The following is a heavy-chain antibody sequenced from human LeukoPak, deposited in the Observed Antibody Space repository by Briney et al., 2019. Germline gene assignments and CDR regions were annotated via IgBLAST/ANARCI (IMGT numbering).Heavy chain of an antibody. CDR2: INPRGGST. Sequence: GASVKDSCKASGYIFTGYYMHWVRQAPGQGLEWMGIINPRGGSTSYAQKFQGRVTMTRDTSTSTVYMELSSLRSEDTAVYYCARDGGATNIVLMVYYDYWGQGTLVTVSS. CDR1: GYIFTGYY. J-gene: IGHJ4*02. CDR3: ARDGGATNIVLMVYYDY. D-gene: IGHD2-8*01. V-gene: IGHV1-46*01.